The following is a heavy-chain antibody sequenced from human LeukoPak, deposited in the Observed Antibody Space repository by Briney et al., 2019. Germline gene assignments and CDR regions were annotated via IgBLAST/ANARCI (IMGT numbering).Heavy chain of an antibody. J-gene: IGHJ4*02. CDR3: ARRAINSVMFDY. CDR2: MDYSGST. Sequence: SETLSLTCTVTGGSISSYYWSWIRQPPGKGLEWIGYMDYSGSTNYNPSLRSRVTISVDTSKNQFSLKLSSATAADTAVYFCARRAINSVMFDYWGQGTLVTVSS. CDR1: GGSISSYY. V-gene: IGHV4-59*08. D-gene: IGHD3-16*01.